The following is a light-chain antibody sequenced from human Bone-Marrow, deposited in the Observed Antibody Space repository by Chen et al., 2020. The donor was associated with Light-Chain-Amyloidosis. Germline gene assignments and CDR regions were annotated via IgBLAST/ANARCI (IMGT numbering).Light chain of an antibody. Sequence: SYELIQPPSVSVSPGQTARITCSGDDLPTKYAYWYQQKPGQAPVLVIRRDTERPSGISERFSGSSSGTTATLTISGVQAEDEADYHCQSADSSGTSEVIFGGGTKLTVL. CDR1: DLPTKY. CDR2: RDT. J-gene: IGLJ2*01. CDR3: QSADSSGTSEVI. V-gene: IGLV3-25*03.